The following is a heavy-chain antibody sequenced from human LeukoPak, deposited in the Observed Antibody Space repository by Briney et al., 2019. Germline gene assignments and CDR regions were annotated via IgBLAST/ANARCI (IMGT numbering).Heavy chain of an antibody. CDR1: GFTFDDYG. CDR2: INWNGGST. V-gene: IGHV3-20*04. J-gene: IGHJ4*02. Sequence: GGSLRLSCAASGFTFDDYGMSWVRQVPGKGLEWVSGINWNGGSTGNADSVKGRFTISRDNAKNTLYLQMNSLRAEDTAVYYCARGQAWFGESTPFDYWGQGTLVTVSS. CDR3: ARGQAWFGESTPFDY. D-gene: IGHD3-10*01.